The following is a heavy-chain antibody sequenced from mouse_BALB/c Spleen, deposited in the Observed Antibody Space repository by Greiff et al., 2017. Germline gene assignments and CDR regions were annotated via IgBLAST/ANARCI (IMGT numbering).Heavy chain of an antibody. CDR3: ARQGNGNYGWFAY. CDR1: GFTFSSYG. J-gene: IGHJ3*01. Sequence: EVMLVESGGDLVKPGGSLKLSCAASGFTFSSYGMSWVRQTPDKRLEWVATISSGGSYTYYPDSVKGRFTISRDNAKNTLYLQMSSLKSEDTAMYYCARQGNGNYGWFAYWGQGTLVTVSA. D-gene: IGHD2-1*01. V-gene: IGHV5-6*01. CDR2: ISSGGSYT.